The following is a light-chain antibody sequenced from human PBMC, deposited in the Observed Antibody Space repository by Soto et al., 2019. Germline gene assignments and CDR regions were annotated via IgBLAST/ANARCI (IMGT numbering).Light chain of an antibody. CDR2: DAT. CDR3: QQHNDYTPVT. J-gene: IGKJ2*01. Sequence: DIQMTQSPSTLSASVGDRVTITCRASQTISSSLAWYQHKPGKAPKLLIFDATTLQSGVPSRFSGSGFATEFTLTITGLQPDDFATYYCQQHNDYTPVTFGQVTKLEIK. CDR1: QTISSS. V-gene: IGKV1-5*01.